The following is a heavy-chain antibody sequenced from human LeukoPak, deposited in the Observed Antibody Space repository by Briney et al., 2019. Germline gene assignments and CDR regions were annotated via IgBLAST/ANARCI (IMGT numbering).Heavy chain of an antibody. V-gene: IGHV3-73*01. CDR3: TRSRADYGSYYYYMDV. D-gene: IGHD4-17*01. CDR1: GFTFSGSA. J-gene: IGHJ6*03. CDR2: IRSKANSYAT. Sequence: GRSLRLSCAASGFTFSGSAMHWVRQASGKGLEWVGRIRSKANSYATAYAASVKGRFIISRDDSKNTAYLQMNSLKTEDTAVYYCTRSRADYGSYYYYMDVWGKGTTVTISS.